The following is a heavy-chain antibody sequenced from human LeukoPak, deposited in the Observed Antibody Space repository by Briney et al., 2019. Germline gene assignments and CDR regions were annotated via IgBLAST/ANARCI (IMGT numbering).Heavy chain of an antibody. CDR3: ARDKDFGFDY. CDR2: FSTSSGTI. V-gene: IGHV3-48*02. Sequence: PGGSLRLSCAASGFTFSTFSMNWVRQAHGDGLEWVSSFSTSSGTISYSDSVKGRFAISRDDANNTLYLQMNSLRDEDTAVYYCARDKDFGFDYWGRGTLVNVSS. CDR1: GFTFSTFS. J-gene: IGHJ4*02. D-gene: IGHD3-10*01.